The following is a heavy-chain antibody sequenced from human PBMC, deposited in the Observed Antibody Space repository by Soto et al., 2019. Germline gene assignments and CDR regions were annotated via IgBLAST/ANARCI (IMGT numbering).Heavy chain of an antibody. CDR3: ARDWRDYGDSLARFDP. J-gene: IGHJ5*02. D-gene: IGHD4-17*01. V-gene: IGHV4-61*01. CDR1: GGSVSSGSYY. CDR2: IYYSGST. Sequence: SETLSLTCTVSGGSVSSGSYYWSWIRQPPGKGLEWIGYIYYSGSTNYNPSLKSRVTISVDTSKNQFFLKLSSVTAADTAVYYCARDWRDYGDSLARFDPWGQGTLVTVSS.